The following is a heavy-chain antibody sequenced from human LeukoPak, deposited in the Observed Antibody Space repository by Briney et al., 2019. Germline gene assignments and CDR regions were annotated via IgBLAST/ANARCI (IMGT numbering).Heavy chain of an antibody. CDR1: GGSFSGYY. CDR3: ARATRGGTYYDFWSGYHIDY. CDR2: IYYSGST. Sequence: SETLSLTCAVYGGSFSGYYWSWIRQPPGKGLEWIGYIYYSGSTYYNPSLKSRVTISVDTSKNQFSLKLSSVTAADTAVYYCARATRGGTYYDFWSGYHIDYWGQGTLVTVSS. J-gene: IGHJ4*02. D-gene: IGHD3-3*01. V-gene: IGHV4-59*01.